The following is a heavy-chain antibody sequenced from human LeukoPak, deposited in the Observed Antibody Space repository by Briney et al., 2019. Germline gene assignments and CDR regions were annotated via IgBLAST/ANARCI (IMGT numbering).Heavy chain of an antibody. CDR2: ISYDGSNK. J-gene: IGHJ4*02. CDR3: ARELDY. Sequence: GRSLRLSCAASGFTFSSYAMHWVRQAPGKGLECVAVISYDGSNKYYADSVKGRFTISRDNSKNTLYLQMNSLRAEDTAVYYCARELDYWGQGTLVTVSS. V-gene: IGHV3-30-3*01. CDR1: GFTFSSYA.